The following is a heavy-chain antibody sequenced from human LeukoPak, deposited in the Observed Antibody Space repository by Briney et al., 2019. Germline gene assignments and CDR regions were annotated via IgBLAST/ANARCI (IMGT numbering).Heavy chain of an antibody. CDR2: ISSSSSI. CDR3: AGSILTGYPNFDY. D-gene: IGHD3-9*01. CDR1: GFTFSSYG. J-gene: IGHJ4*02. Sequence: PGGSLRLSCAASGFTFSSYGMHWVRQAPGKGLEWVSYISSSSSIYDADSVRGRFTISRDNAKNSLYLQMNSLRAEDTAVYYCAGSILTGYPNFDYWGQGTLVTVSS. V-gene: IGHV3-48*04.